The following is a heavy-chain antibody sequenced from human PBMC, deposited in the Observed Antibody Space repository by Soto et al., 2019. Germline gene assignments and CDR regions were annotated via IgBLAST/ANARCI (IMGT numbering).Heavy chain of an antibody. D-gene: IGHD5-18*01. J-gene: IGHJ4*02. CDR2: ICHSGRT. V-gene: IGHV4-30-2*01. Sequence: PSETLSLTCTVSGGSISSGGYSWNWIRQPPGKGLEWIGYICHSGRTNYNPSLKSRVTISLDRSKTQFSLQVTSVTAADAAVYYCARGPYSKPSVFDYWGQGKLVTVSS. CDR1: GGSISSGGYS. CDR3: ARGPYSKPSVFDY.